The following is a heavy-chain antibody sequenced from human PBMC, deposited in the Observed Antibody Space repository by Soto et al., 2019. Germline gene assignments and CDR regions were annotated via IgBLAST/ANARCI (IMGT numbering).Heavy chain of an antibody. J-gene: IGHJ4*02. CDR2: IYPGDSYI. Sequence: CYGCGYLFTNHCIVWVRQMPGEGLEWMGIIYPGDSYIRYNPSFRGQVTISADKSTSIAYFQWSSLKASDNAMYYSARSPEGWDLGCFDHWGRGSLVT. CDR3: ARSPEGWDLGCFDH. CDR1: GYLFTNHC. D-gene: IGHD1-26*01. V-gene: IGHV5-51*01.